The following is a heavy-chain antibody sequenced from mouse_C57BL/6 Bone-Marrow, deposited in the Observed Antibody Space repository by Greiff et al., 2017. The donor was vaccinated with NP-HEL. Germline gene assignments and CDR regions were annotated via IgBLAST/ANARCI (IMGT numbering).Heavy chain of an antibody. CDR3: ARKYSNYYYYAMDY. J-gene: IGHJ4*01. V-gene: IGHV5-17*01. D-gene: IGHD2-5*01. Sequence: EVKLQESGGGLVKPGGSLKLSCAASGFTFSDYGMHWVRQAPEKGLEWVAYISSGNSTIYYADTVKGRFTISRDNAKNTLFLQMTSLRSEDTAMYYCARKYSNYYYYAMDYWGKGTSVTVSS. CDR1: GFTFSDYG. CDR2: ISSGNSTI.